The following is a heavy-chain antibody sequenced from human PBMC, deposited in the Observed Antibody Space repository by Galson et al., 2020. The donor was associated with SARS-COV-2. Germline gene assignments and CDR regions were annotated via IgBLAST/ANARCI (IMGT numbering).Heavy chain of an antibody. CDR3: SRAPLGYCSSTSCDPYYFDC. CDR1: GGSFSSYY. D-gene: IGHD2-15*01. CDR2: MNDSGSS. V-gene: IGHV4-34*01. Sequence: SETLSLTCAAYGGSFSSYYWNWIRQSPGKGLEWIGEMNDSGSSDYNPSPKSRVTITVDTDKNQFSLKLKSVTAADTAVYYCSRAPLGYCSSTSCDPYYFDCGGQGTLGTVAP. J-gene: IGHJ4*02.